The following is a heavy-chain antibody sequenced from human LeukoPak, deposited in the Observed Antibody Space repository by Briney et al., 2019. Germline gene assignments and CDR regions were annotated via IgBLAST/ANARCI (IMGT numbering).Heavy chain of an antibody. J-gene: IGHJ6*02. CDR1: GGSISSYY. Sequence: PSETLSLTCTVSGGSISSYYWSWIRQPPGKGLEWIGYIYYSGSTNYNPSLKSRVTISVDTSKNQFSLKLSSVNAADTAVYYCARHVLRYFDWYPTDYYYYYGMDVWGQGTTVTVSS. CDR3: ARHVLRYFDWYPTDYYYYYGMDV. V-gene: IGHV4-59*08. CDR2: IYYSGST. D-gene: IGHD3-9*01.